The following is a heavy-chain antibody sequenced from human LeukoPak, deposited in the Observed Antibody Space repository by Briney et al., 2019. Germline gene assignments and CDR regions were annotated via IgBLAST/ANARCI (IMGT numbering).Heavy chain of an antibody. J-gene: IGHJ5*02. CDR2: IYHSGST. CDR1: GDSISSGDYY. CDR3: ARGTVVVVITSLDP. V-gene: IGHV4-30-4*08. D-gene: IGHD3-22*01. Sequence: PSQTLSLTCTVSGDSISSGDYYWTWIRQPPGKALEWIGYIYHSGSTYYNPSLNSRVTISVDTSENQFSLKLASVTAADTAVYYCARGTVVVVITSLDPWGQGTLVTVSS.